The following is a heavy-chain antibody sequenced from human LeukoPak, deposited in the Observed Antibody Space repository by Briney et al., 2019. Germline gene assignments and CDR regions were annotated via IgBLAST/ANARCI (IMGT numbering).Heavy chain of an antibody. V-gene: IGHV3-15*01. D-gene: IGHD2-15*01. Sequence: GGSLRLSCAASGFTFSNAWMSSVRQAPGKGLEWVGRIKSKTDGGTTDYAAPVKGRFTISRDDSKNTLYLQMNSLKTEDTAVYYCTTDSGYCSGGSCSLGAFDIWGQGTMVTVSS. CDR3: TTDSGYCSGGSCSLGAFDI. CDR2: IKSKTDGGTT. J-gene: IGHJ3*02. CDR1: GFTFSNAW.